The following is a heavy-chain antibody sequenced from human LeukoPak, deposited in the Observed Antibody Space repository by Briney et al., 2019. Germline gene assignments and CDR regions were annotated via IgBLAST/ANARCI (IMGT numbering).Heavy chain of an antibody. CDR1: GFTFSSYG. V-gene: IGHV3-30*18. J-gene: IGHJ4*02. CDR3: AKDRVTAAGYYFDY. D-gene: IGHD6-13*01. CDR2: ISFDGSYK. Sequence: GGSLRLSCAASGFTFSSYGMHWVRQAPGKGLEWVAVISFDGSYKYYADSVKGRFTISRDNSKNTLYLQMNSLRAEDTAVYYCAKDRVTAAGYYFDYWGQGTLVTVSS.